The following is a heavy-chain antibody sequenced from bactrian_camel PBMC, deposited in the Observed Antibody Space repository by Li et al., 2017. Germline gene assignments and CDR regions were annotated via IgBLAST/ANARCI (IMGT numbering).Heavy chain of an antibody. J-gene: IGHJ4*01. Sequence: HVQLVESGGNSVQAGGSLRLSCAASGYTYDNYCMGWFRQAPGKEREGIATIYSGDGATNYAGSVKGRFTISQDNATNTLYLQLNNLKTDDTAMYYCTKGLGTSPRGQGTQVTVS. CDR2: IYSGDGAT. D-gene: IGHD5*01. V-gene: IGHV3S1*01. CDR1: GYTYDNYC.